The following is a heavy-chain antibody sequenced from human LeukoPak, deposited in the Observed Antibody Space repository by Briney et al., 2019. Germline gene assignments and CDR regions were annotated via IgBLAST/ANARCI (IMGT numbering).Heavy chain of an antibody. V-gene: IGHV4-34*01. Sequence: SETLSLTCAGYGGSFSGYCWSWIRQPPGKGREWIGEINHSGSTNYNPSLKSRVTISVDTSKNQFSLKLSSVTAADTAVYYCASDQTGGYYFDYWGQGTLVTVSS. D-gene: IGHD1-14*01. J-gene: IGHJ4*02. CDR3: ASDQTGGYYFDY. CDR2: INHSGST. CDR1: GGSFSGYC.